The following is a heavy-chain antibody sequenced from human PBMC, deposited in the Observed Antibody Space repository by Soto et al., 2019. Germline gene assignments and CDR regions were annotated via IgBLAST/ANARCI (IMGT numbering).Heavy chain of an antibody. J-gene: IGHJ4*02. CDR1: GCSIRSYY. CDR3: KRYYRSDIDY. Sequence: SETLSLTCTVSGCSIRSYYWSWTRQPPGKGLEWNRYIYYSGSTNYNPSLKSRVTISVDTSKNQFSLKLSSETAADTAEYYYKRYYRSDIDYRGQVTGVTVS. CDR2: IYYSGST. V-gene: IGHV4-59*08. D-gene: IGHD2-15*01.